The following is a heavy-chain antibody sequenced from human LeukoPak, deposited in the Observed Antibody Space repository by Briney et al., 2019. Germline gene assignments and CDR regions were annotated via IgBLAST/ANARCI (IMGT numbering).Heavy chain of an antibody. Sequence: SETLSLTCTVSGASMSSSAYWGWIRQPPGKGLEWIGNIHYSGSTYYSPSLKSRVTISVDTSRNQFSLKLSSVTAADTAVYYCVTMVRALIIKDWDAFDIWGQGTMVTSSS. CDR1: GASMSSSAY. D-gene: IGHD3-10*01. V-gene: IGHV4-39*01. CDR3: VTMVRALIIKDWDAFDI. J-gene: IGHJ3*02. CDR2: IHYSGST.